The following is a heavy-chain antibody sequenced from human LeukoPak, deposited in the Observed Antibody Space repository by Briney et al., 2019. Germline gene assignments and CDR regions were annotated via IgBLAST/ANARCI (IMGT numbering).Heavy chain of an antibody. CDR3: AKRMAAAGTNYFDY. D-gene: IGHD6-13*01. Sequence: GGSLRLSCAASGFTFSSYGMHWVRQAPGKGLEWVAFIRYDGSNKYYADSVKGRFTISRDNSKNTLYLQMNSLRAEDTAIYYCAKRMAAAGTNYFDYWGQGALVTVS. CDR1: GFTFSSYG. CDR2: IRYDGSNK. V-gene: IGHV3-30*02. J-gene: IGHJ4*02.